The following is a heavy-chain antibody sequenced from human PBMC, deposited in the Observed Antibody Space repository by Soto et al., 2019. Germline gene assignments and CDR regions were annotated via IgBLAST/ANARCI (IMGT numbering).Heavy chain of an antibody. J-gene: IGHJ4*02. D-gene: IGHD6-13*01. CDR3: ARGRTGYSSTPFDY. V-gene: IGHV3-48*02. Sequence: EVQPVESGGGLVQPGGSLRLSCAASGFTFSSYSMNWVRQAPGKGLEWVSYISSSSSTIYYADSVKGRFTISRDNAKNSLYLQMNSLRDEDTAVYYCARGRTGYSSTPFDYWGQGTLVTVSS. CDR1: GFTFSSYS. CDR2: ISSSSSTI.